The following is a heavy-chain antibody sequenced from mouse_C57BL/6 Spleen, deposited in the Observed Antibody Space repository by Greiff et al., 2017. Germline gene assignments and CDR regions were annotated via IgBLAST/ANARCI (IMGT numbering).Heavy chain of an antibody. CDR3: ARGGSYRGYYFDY. J-gene: IGHJ2*01. V-gene: IGHV1-54*01. D-gene: IGHD2-12*01. CDR1: GYAFTNYL. CDR2: INPGSGGT. Sequence: VQLQQSGAELVRPGTSVKVSCKASGYAFTNYLIEWVKQRPGQGLEWIGVINPGSGGTNYNEKFKGKATLTADKSSSTAYMQLSSLTSEDSAVYFCARGGSYRGYYFDYWGQGTTLTVSS.